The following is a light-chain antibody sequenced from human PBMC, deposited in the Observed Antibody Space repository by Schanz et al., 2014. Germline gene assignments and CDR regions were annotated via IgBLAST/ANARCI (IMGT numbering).Light chain of an antibody. Sequence: EIVMTQSPATLSVSPGERATLSCRASQSVSSNYLAWYQQKPGHTPRLLIYGASSRATGIPDRFSGSGSGTDFTLTISRLEPEDFAVYYCQQYATAPVTFGQGTRLEIK. CDR2: GAS. J-gene: IGKJ2*01. CDR1: QSVSSNY. CDR3: QQYATAPVT. V-gene: IGKV3-20*01.